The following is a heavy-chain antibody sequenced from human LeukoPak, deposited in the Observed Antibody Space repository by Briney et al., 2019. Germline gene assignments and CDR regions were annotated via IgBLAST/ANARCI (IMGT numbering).Heavy chain of an antibody. CDR3: ARAPRYSGSYGALDY. CDR2: INPSGGST. Sequence: AASVKVSCKASGYTFTRYYMYWVRQAPGQGLEWMGIINPSGGSTNYAQKFQGRVTMTRDTSTNTVYMELSSLRSEDTAVYYCARAPRYSGSYGALDYWGQGTLVTVSS. CDR1: GYTFTRYY. D-gene: IGHD1-26*01. J-gene: IGHJ4*02. V-gene: IGHV1-46*01.